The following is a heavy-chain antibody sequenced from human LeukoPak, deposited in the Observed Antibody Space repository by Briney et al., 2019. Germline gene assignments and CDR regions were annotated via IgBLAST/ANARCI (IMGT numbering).Heavy chain of an antibody. J-gene: IGHJ6*02. CDR1: GGSISSGGYY. V-gene: IGHV4-31*03. CDR2: IYYSGST. Sequence: SETLSLTCTVSGGSISSGGYYWSWIRQHPGKGLEWIGYIYYSGSTYYNPSLKSRVTISVDTSKNQFSLKLSSVTAADTAVYYCARRLNYYDSSGYYYYYYGMDVWGQGTTVTVSS. D-gene: IGHD3-22*01. CDR3: ARRLNYYDSSGYYYYYYGMDV.